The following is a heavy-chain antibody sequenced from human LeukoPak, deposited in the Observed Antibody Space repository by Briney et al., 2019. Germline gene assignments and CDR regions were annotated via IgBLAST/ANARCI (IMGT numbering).Heavy chain of an antibody. V-gene: IGHV3-9*01. CDR3: AKDKGRTKDAIKMEDNAFDI. D-gene: IGHD1-7*01. CDR1: GFTVTTNH. Sequence: GGSLRLSCAASGFTVTTNHMNWVRQAPGKGLEWVSGISWSSGIIGYADSVKGRFTISRDNAKNSLYLQMDSLRAEDTALYYCAKDKGRTKDAIKMEDNAFDIWGQGTMVNVFS. J-gene: IGHJ3*02. CDR2: ISWSSGII.